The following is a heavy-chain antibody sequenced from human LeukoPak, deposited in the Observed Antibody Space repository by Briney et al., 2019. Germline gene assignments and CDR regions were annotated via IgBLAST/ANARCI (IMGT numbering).Heavy chain of an antibody. D-gene: IGHD3-16*01. Sequence: SETLSLTCTVSGGSISSSSYYWGWIRQPPGKGLEWIGSIYYSGSTYYNPSLKSRVTISVDTSKNQFSLKLSSVTAADTAVYYCARDRRADRLGYFDYWGQGTLVTVSS. CDR3: ARDRRADRLGYFDY. J-gene: IGHJ4*02. V-gene: IGHV4-39*07. CDR2: IYYSGST. CDR1: GGSISSSSYY.